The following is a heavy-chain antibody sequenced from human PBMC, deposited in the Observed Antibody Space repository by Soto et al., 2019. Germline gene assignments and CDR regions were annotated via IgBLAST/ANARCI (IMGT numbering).Heavy chain of an antibody. CDR1: GGTFTSNV. CDR2: IIPIFSTT. Sequence: QVQLVQSGAEVKKPGSSVKVSCKASGGTFTSNVISWVRQAPGQGLEWMGGIIPIFSTTNYAQKFQGRLKITADVATSTAYMELSSLRSEDTALYDCAVNSGSHTWGYFWGQGTPVTVSS. D-gene: IGHD1-26*01. CDR3: AVNSGSHTWGYF. J-gene: IGHJ4*02. V-gene: IGHV1-69*01.